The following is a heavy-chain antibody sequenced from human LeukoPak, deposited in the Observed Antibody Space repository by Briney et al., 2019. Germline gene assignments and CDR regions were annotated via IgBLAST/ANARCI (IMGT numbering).Heavy chain of an antibody. CDR2: IIPIFGTA. V-gene: IGHV1-69*13. CDR3: AVVVVPAAIRGYYYYYMDV. D-gene: IGHD2-2*02. CDR1: GGTFSSYA. J-gene: IGHJ6*03. Sequence: SVTVSCKASGGTFSSYAISWVRQAPGQGLGWMGGIIPIFGTANYAQKFQGRVTITADESTSTAYMELSSLRSEDTAVYYCAVVVVPAAIRGYYYYYMDVWGKGTTVTVSS.